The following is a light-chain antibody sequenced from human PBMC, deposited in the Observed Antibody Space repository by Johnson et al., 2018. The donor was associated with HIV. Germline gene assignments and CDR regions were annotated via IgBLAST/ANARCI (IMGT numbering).Light chain of an antibody. CDR1: SSNIGNNY. Sequence: QSVLTQPPSVSAAPGQKVTISCSGSSSNIGNNYVSWFQQLPGTAPKLLIYETYKRPSGIPARFSGSKSGTSATLGITGLQTGEEADYYCGTWDLRLSAFYVFGTGTRVTVL. CDR3: GTWDLRLSAFYV. V-gene: IGLV1-51*02. J-gene: IGLJ1*01. CDR2: ETY.